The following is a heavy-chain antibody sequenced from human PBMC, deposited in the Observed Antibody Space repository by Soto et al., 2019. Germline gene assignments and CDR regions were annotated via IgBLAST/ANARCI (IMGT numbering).Heavy chain of an antibody. CDR1: VASVSSNIAA. D-gene: IGHD5-12*01. CDR3: ARTKSTAIVATILRGNNPSAYYYYGMDV. Sequence: SQPLSRTGAISVASVSSNIAACNCIRQSPSRGLEWLGRTYYRSKWYNDYAVSVKSRITINPDTSKNQFSLQLNSVTPEDTAVYYCARTKSTAIVATILRGNNPSAYYYYGMDVWGQGTTVTVSS. CDR2: TYYRSKWYN. J-gene: IGHJ6*02. V-gene: IGHV6-1*01.